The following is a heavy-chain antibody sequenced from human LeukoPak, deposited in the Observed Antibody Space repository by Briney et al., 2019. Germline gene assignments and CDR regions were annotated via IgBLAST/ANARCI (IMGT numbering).Heavy chain of an antibody. J-gene: IGHJ3*02. Sequence: PSETLSLTCTVSGGSISSSSYYWGWIRQPPGKGLEWIGSIYYSGSTYYNPSLKSRVTISVDTSRNQFSLKLASVTAADTAVYYCARNDGTGAFDIWGQGTTVTVSS. D-gene: IGHD1-7*01. CDR3: ARNDGTGAFDI. CDR2: IYYSGST. V-gene: IGHV4-39*01. CDR1: GGSISSSSYY.